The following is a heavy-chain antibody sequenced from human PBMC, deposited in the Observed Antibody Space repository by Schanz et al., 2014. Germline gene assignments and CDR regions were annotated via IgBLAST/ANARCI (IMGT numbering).Heavy chain of an antibody. J-gene: IGHJ4*02. V-gene: IGHV3-23*04. CDR2: LSGSGGST. Sequence: VQLVESGGGVVQPGGSLRLSCGGSGFTFSKYWMSWVRQAPGKGLEWVSALSGSGGSTYYADSVKGRFTISRDNSRNTLYLQMNTLRAEDTAVYYCARDRGYCSGGSCLTFDYWGQGTLVTVSS. D-gene: IGHD2-15*01. CDR1: GFTFSKYW. CDR3: ARDRGYCSGGSCLTFDY.